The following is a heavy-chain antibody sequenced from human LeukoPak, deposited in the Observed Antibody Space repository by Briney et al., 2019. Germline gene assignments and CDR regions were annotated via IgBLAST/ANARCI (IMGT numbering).Heavy chain of an antibody. CDR2: LYHTGST. CDR1: GGSISSSSHY. CDR3: ARQADFALVEMATIMFDY. V-gene: IGHV4-39*01. J-gene: IGHJ4*02. Sequence: SETLSLTCTVSGGSISSSSHYWGRIRQPPGKGLEWIGSLYHTGSTYYNPSLKSRVNISLDTSKNQFSLKLNSVTAADTAVYYCARQADFALVEMATIMFDYWGQGTLVTVSS. D-gene: IGHD5-24*01.